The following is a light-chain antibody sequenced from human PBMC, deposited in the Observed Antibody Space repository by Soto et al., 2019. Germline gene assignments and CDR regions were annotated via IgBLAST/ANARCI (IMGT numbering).Light chain of an antibody. V-gene: IGLV1-36*01. CDR1: SSNIGNNA. CDR3: AAWDDSLNGYV. Sequence: QSVVTQPPSVAGAPRPRVPISCFGSSSNIGNNAVNWYQQLPGKAPKLLIYYDDLLPSGVSDRFSGSKSGTSASLAISGLQSEDEADYYCAAWDDSLNGYVFGTGTKVTVL. CDR2: YDD. J-gene: IGLJ1*01.